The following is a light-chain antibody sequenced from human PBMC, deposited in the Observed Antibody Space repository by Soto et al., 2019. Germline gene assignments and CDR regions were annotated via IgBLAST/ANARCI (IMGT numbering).Light chain of an antibody. CDR3: SSYTSSSTYV. CDR1: SSDVGGYNY. Sequence: QSVLTQPASVSGSPGQSITTSCTGTSSDVGGYNYVSWYQQHPGKAPKLMIYEVSNRPSGVSNRFSGSKSGNTASLTISGLQAEDEADYYCSSYTSSSTYVFGTGTNLTVL. V-gene: IGLV2-14*01. CDR2: EVS. J-gene: IGLJ1*01.